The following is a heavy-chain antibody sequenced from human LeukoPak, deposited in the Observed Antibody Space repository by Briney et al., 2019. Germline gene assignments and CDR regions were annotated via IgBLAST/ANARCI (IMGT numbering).Heavy chain of an antibody. Sequence: GGSLRLSCVASGFTFSTYWMHWVRQAPGGGLEWVANIQPDGSEKYYVDSVKGRFTISRDNAKNSLYLQMNSLRAEDTAVYYCARDQRNWAVAASWGQGTLVTVSS. CDR2: IQPDGSEK. CDR1: GFTFSTYW. V-gene: IGHV3-7*05. CDR3: ARDQRNWAVAAS. J-gene: IGHJ4*02. D-gene: IGHD6-19*01.